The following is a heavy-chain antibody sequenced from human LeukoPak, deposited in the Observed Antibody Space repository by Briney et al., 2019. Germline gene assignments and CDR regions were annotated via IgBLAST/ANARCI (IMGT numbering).Heavy chain of an antibody. D-gene: IGHD2-21*01. V-gene: IGHV3-11*01. J-gene: IGHJ3*02. CDR1: RFTFSDYY. Sequence: GGSLRLSCAASRFTFSDYYMSWIRQAPGKGLEWVSCISTRGSTIYYADSVKGRFTISRDNAKNSLYLQMNSLRAEDTAVYYCARDCILLAFDIWGQGTMVTVSS. CDR3: ARDCILLAFDI. CDR2: ISTRGSTI.